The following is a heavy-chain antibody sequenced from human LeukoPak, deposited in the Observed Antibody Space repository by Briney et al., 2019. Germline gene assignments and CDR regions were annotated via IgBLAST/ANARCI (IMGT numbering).Heavy chain of an antibody. CDR1: GFTFSRYG. V-gene: IGHV3-48*01. CDR3: ARETLGIDY. Sequence: SGGSLRLSCAASGFTFSRYGMHWVSQAPGKGREWVSYISSSGSTITYADFVKGRFTISRDNAKNSLYLQMSSLRAEDTAVYYCARETLGIDYWGQGTLVTVSS. J-gene: IGHJ4*02. D-gene: IGHD6-13*01. CDR2: ISSSGSTI.